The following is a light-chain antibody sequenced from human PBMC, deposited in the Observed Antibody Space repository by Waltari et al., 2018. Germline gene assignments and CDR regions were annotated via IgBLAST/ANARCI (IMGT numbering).Light chain of an antibody. CDR2: DAS. CDR3: QQYDSLLT. J-gene: IGKJ4*01. Sequence: DIQMTQSPSSLSASVGDRVTITCQASQDISNYVSWDQHKPGKAPSLLIYDASNLEAGVSSRFSGSGSGTIFTLTINSLRPEDIATYYCQQYDSLLTFGGGTKVQI. V-gene: IGKV1-33*01. CDR1: QDISNY.